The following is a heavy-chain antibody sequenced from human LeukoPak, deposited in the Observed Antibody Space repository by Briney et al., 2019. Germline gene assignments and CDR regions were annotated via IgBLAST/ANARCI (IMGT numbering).Heavy chain of an antibody. CDR3: ARDRDEDGYNQFGY. D-gene: IGHD5-24*01. CDR1: GDSVSSNRAA. CDR2: TYYRSKWYN. J-gene: IGHJ4*02. V-gene: IGHV6-1*01. Sequence: SQTLSLTCAISGDSVSSNRAAWSWIRQSPSRGLEWLGRTYYRSKWYNDYAVFVKSRITINPDTSKNQFSLQLNSVTPEDTAVYYCARDRDEDGYNQFGYWGQGTLVTVSS.